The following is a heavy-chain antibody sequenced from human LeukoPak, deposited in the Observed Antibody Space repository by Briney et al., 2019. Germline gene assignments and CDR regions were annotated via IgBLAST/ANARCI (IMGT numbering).Heavy chain of an antibody. Sequence: ASVKVSCKASGYTFTDYYIHWVRQAPGQGLEGMGWINSSSGGTKFAQKFQGRVAMTRDTSISTAYMELSRLSSDDTAVYYCANLMGTAYFYVMDVWGQGTTVTVSS. V-gene: IGHV1-2*02. CDR2: INSSSGGT. CDR1: GYTFTDYY. J-gene: IGHJ6*02. D-gene: IGHD7-27*01. CDR3: ANLMGTAYFYVMDV.